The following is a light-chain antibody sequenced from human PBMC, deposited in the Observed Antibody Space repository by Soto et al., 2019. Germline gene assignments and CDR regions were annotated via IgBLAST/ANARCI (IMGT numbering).Light chain of an antibody. CDR1: QPVSDK. CDR3: QQYDSSPRT. J-gene: IGKJ1*01. CDR2: GAS. V-gene: IGKV3-20*01. Sequence: SPGVGATLSCWASQPVSDKLAWYQQKPGQAPRLLIYGASARALGIPDRFSGSGSGTDFTLTISRLEPEDFAVYYCQQYDSSPRTFGQGTKVDI.